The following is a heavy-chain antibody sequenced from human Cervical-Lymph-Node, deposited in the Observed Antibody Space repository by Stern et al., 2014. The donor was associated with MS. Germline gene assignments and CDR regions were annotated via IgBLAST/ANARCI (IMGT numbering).Heavy chain of an antibody. CDR2: IYWDADE. J-gene: IGHJ6*02. CDR1: GFSLNTSGEG. CDR3: AHTTVTFDEAYGLDV. Sequence: VTLKESGPTLVKPTQTLTLTCTFSGFSLNTSGEGVAWIRQPPGKALEWLAVIYWDADERYSPSLNSRLTITKDTSKSQVVLTMANMDPVDTGTYYCAHTTVTFDEAYGLDVWGQGTTVTVSS. D-gene: IGHD4-17*01. V-gene: IGHV2-5*02.